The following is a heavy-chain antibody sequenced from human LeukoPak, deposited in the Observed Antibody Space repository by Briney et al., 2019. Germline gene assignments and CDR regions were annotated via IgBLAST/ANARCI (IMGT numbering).Heavy chain of an antibody. J-gene: IGHJ5*02. CDR1: GGSISSSSYY. Sequence: SETLSLTCTVSGGSISSSSYYWGWIRQPPGKGLEWIGSIYYSGGTYYNPSLKSRVTISVDASKNQFSLKLSSVTAADTAVYYCARDWDSYGYGDWFDPWGQGTLVTVSS. CDR2: IYYSGGT. CDR3: ARDWDSYGYGDWFDP. V-gene: IGHV4-39*07. D-gene: IGHD5-18*01.